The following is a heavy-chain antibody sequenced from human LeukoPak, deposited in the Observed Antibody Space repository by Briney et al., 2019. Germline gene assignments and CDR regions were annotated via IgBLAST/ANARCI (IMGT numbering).Heavy chain of an antibody. CDR3: ARVGSSWHYYYYYYMDV. D-gene: IGHD6-13*01. V-gene: IGHV1-8*03. CDR2: MNPNSGNT. CDR1: GYTLTSYD. J-gene: IGHJ6*03. Sequence: ASVKVSCKASGYTLTSYDINWVRQATGQGLEWMGWMNPNSGNTSYAQKFQGRVTITRNTSISTAYMELSSLRSEDTAVYYCARVGSSWHYYYYYYMDVWGKGTTVTVSS.